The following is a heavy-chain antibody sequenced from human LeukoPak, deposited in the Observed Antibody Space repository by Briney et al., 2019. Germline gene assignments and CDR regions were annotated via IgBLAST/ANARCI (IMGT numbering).Heavy chain of an antibody. CDR1: GYTFTGYY. CDR2: INPNSGGT. D-gene: IGHD2-2*01. CDR3: ARGLHHIVLVPAAIEEGDY. V-gene: IGHV1-2*02. Sequence: ASVKVSCKASGYTFTGYYMHWVLQAPGQGLEWMGWINPNSGGTNYAQKFQGRVTMTRDTSISTAYMELSRLRSDDTAVYYCARGLHHIVLVPAAIEEGDYWGQGTLVTVSS. J-gene: IGHJ4*02.